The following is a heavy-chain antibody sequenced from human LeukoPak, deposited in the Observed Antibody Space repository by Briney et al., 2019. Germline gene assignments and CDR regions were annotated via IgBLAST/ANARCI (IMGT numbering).Heavy chain of an antibody. J-gene: IGHJ3*02. CDR1: GFTFSNYA. D-gene: IGHD3-10*01. Sequence: GGSLRLSCAASGFTFSNYAMSWVRQAPGKGLEWVSAISGSGASTYNADSVKGRFTISRDNSKTTLYLQMNSLRAEDTAVYYCEKASASGNYYTPLLTFDIWGQGTMVTVSS. V-gene: IGHV3-23*01. CDR2: ISGSGAST. CDR3: EKASASGNYYTPLLTFDI.